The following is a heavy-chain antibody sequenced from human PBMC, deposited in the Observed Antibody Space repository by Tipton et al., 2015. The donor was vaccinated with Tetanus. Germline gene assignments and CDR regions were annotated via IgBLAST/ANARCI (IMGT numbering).Heavy chain of an antibody. CDR3: AKENGYNYYYYGMDV. V-gene: IGHV3-23*01. CDR2: ISGSGGST. Sequence: SLRLSCAASGFTFSSYAMSWVRQAPGKGLEWVSAISGSGGSTYYADSVKGRFTISRDNSKNTLYLQMNSLRAEDTAGYYCAKENGYNYYYYGMDVWGQGTTVTVSS. J-gene: IGHJ6*02. D-gene: IGHD3-16*02. CDR1: GFTFSSYA.